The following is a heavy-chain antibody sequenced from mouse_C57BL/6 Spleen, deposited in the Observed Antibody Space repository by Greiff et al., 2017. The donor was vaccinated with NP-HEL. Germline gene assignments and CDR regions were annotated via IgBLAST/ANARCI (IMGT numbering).Heavy chain of an antibody. CDR1: GYSITSGYY. D-gene: IGHD2-4*01. CDR2: ISYDGST. CDR3: ARGPYYEYDGGVY. J-gene: IGHJ3*01. V-gene: IGHV3-6*01. Sequence: ESGPGLVKPSQSLSLTCSVTGYSITSGYYWNWIRQFPGNKLEWMGYISYDGSTNYNPSLKNRISFTRDTSKNQLFLKLKSVTTEDTATYYCARGPYYEYDGGVYWGQGTLVTVSA.